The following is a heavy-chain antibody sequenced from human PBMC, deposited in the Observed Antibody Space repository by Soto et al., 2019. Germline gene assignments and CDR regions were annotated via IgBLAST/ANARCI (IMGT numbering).Heavy chain of an antibody. D-gene: IGHD2-2*01. CDR3: ARGGVRRTTSCVY. Sequence: QVQLVQSGSEVRKPGSSVKVSCKASGGPFSRYTLSWVRQAPGQGLEWMAGIVPILGTANYAQKFQGRITVTADESTNTAYMELSSLTSDDTALSFCARGGVRRTTSCVYWGQGTLVTVSS. J-gene: IGHJ4*02. V-gene: IGHV1-69*01. CDR1: GGPFSRYT. CDR2: IVPILGTA.